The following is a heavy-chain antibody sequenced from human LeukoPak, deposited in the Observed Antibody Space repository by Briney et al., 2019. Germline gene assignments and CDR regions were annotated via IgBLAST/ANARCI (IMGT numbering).Heavy chain of an antibody. CDR1: GGSISSYY. J-gene: IGHJ3*02. Sequence: SETLSLTCTVSGGSISSYYWSWIRQPPGKGLEWIGYIYYSGSTNYNPSLKSRVTISVDTSKNQFSLKLSSVTAADTAVYYCARTFEYSSSSDAFDIWGQGTMVTVSS. V-gene: IGHV4-59*08. D-gene: IGHD6-6*01. CDR3: ARTFEYSSSSDAFDI. CDR2: IYYSGST.